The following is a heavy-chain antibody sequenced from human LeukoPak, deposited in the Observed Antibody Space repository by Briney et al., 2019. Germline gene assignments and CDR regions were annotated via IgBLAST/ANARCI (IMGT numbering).Heavy chain of an antibody. J-gene: IGHJ4*02. CDR1: GGSISSYY. CDR3: AVHTVVTWVIDY. Sequence: SETLSLTCTVSGGSISSYYWSWIRQPPGKGLEWIGYIYYSGSTNYNPSLKSRVTISVDTSKNQFSLKLSSVTAADTAVYYCAVHTVVTWVIDYWGQGTLVTVSS. V-gene: IGHV4-59*08. CDR2: IYYSGST. D-gene: IGHD4-23*01.